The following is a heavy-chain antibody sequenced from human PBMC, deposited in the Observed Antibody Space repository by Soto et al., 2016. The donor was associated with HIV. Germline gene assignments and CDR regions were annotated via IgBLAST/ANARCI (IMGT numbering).Heavy chain of an antibody. V-gene: IGHV1-8*01. Sequence: QVQLVQSGAEVKKPGASVKVSCKASGYTFINHDINWVRQATGQGLEWMGWMNLNSGNTGYAQKFQGRVTMTRNTSKSIVYMELSSLRSEDTAVYYCARGPFWLRLGDLSSLGMDVWGQGTTVTVSS. CDR1: GYTFINHD. D-gene: IGHD3-16*02. J-gene: IGHJ6*02. CDR2: MNLNSGNT. CDR3: ARGPFWLRLGDLSSLGMDV.